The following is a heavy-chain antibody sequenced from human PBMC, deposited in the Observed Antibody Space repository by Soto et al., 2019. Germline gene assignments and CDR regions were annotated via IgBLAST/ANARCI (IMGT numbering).Heavy chain of an antibody. J-gene: IGHJ4*02. CDR3: AKHHGSSGYSAEWYFDY. CDR1: GFTFSSYG. V-gene: IGHV3-30*18. D-gene: IGHD3-22*01. CDR2: ISYDGSNK. Sequence: SGGSLRLSCAASGFTFSSYGMHWVRQAPGKGLEWVAVISYDGSNKYYADSVKGRFTISRDNSKNTLYLQMNSLRAEDTAVYYCAKHHGSSGYSAEWYFDYWGQGTLVTVSS.